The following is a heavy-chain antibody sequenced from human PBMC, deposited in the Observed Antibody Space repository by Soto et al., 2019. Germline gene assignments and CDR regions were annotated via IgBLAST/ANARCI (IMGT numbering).Heavy chain of an antibody. CDR3: ASVGLATIILYGMDV. CDR2: ISSSSCYI. CDR1: GFTFSSYS. J-gene: IGHJ6*02. V-gene: IGHV3-21*01. Sequence: PGGSLRLPCAASGFTFSSYSMNWVRQAPGKGLEWVSSISSSSCYIYYADSVKGRFTISRDNAKNSLYLQMNSLRAEDTAVYYCASVGLATIILYGMDVWGQGTTVSASS. D-gene: IGHD5-12*01.